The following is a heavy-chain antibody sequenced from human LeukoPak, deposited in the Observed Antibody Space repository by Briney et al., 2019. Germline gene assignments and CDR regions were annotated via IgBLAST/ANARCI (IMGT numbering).Heavy chain of an antibody. Sequence: SETLSLTCTVSGVSISSYYWSWIRQPAGKGLEWIGRIYTSGSTYYNPSLKNRVTISVDRSKNQFSLKLSSVTAADTAVYYCAREQLVPAYYYYYMDFWGKGTTVTVSS. J-gene: IGHJ6*03. CDR1: GVSISSYY. V-gene: IGHV4-4*07. D-gene: IGHD6-6*01. CDR3: AREQLVPAYYYYYMDF. CDR2: IYTSGST.